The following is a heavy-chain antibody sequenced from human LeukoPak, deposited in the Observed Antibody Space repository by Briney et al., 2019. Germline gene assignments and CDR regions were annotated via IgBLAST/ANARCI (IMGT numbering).Heavy chain of an antibody. CDR2: ISYDGSNK. J-gene: IGHJ4*02. CDR1: GFTFSSYA. CDR3: AANYGVGATPIAD. D-gene: IGHD1-26*01. Sequence: GGSLRLSCAASGFTFSSYAMHWVRQAPGKGLEWVAVISYDGSNKYYADSVKGRFTISRDNSKNTLYLQMNSLRAEDTAVYYCAANYGVGATPIADWGQGTLVTVSS. V-gene: IGHV3-30*04.